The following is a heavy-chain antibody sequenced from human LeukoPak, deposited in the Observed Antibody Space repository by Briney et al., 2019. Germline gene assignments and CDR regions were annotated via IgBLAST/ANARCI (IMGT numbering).Heavy chain of an antibody. Sequence: SSETLSLTCTVSGGSISSTNNYWGWIRQPPGKGLEWIGTISYSGGTYYNPSLKSRVTISIDTSKTQFSLKLSSVTATGTAVYYCARHFDYWGQGTLVTVSS. CDR2: ISYSGGT. CDR1: GGSISSTNNY. V-gene: IGHV4-39*01. J-gene: IGHJ4*02. CDR3: ARHFDY.